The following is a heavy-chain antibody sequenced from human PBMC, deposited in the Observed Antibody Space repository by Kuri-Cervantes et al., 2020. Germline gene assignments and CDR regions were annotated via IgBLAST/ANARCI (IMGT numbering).Heavy chain of an antibody. CDR1: GDTFTGYY. D-gene: IGHD1-7*01. CDR2: INPNSGGT. J-gene: IGHJ6*02. CDR3: ARDRITGTTFHYYYYYGMDV. V-gene: IGHV1-2*02. Sequence: ASVKVSCQASGDTFTGYYMHWVRQAPGQGLEWMGWINPNSGGTNYAQKFQGRVTMTRDTSISTAYMELSRLRSDDTAVYYCARDRITGTTFHYYYYYGMDVWGQGTTVTVSS.